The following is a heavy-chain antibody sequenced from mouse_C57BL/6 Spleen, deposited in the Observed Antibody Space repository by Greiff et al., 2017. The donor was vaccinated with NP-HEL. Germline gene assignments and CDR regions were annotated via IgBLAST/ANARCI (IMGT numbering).Heavy chain of an antibody. CDR1: GYTFTSYW. CDR3: GRDGYYDAMDY. D-gene: IGHD2-3*01. J-gene: IGHJ4*01. V-gene: IGHV1-64*01. CDR2: IHPTSGST. Sequence: QVQLQQPGAELVKPGASVKLSCKASGYTFTSYWMHWVKQRPGQGLEWIGMIHPTSGSTNYNEKFKSKATLTVDKSSSTAYMQLSSLTSEDSAVYYCGRDGYYDAMDYWGQGTSVTVSS.